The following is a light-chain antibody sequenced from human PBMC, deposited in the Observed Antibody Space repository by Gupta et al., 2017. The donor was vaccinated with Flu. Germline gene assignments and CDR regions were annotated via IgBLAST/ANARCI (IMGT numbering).Light chain of an antibody. CDR1: ALAIKY. J-gene: IGLJ3*02. CDR3: YSTDRSNYHRV. Sequence: GQTARITCSGDALAIKYAYWYQQKSGQAPVLVIYEDSKRPSGIPERFSGSRSGTMATLTISGAQVEDEADYYCYSTDRSNYHRVFGGGTKLTVL. V-gene: IGLV3-10*01. CDR2: EDS.